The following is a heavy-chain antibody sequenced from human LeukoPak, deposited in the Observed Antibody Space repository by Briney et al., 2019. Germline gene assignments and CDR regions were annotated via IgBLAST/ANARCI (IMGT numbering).Heavy chain of an antibody. CDR2: IRHDGSNK. CDR1: GFTFSSYA. CDR3: ARVHKVRGVIIRRSGNWFDP. Sequence: GGSLRLSCAASGFTFSSYAMSWVRQAPGKGLEWVAFIRHDGSNKYYADSVKGRCTISRDNSKKTVYLQMNSLRTEDTAVYYCARVHKVRGVIIRRSGNWFDPWGQGTLVTVSS. J-gene: IGHJ5*02. V-gene: IGHV3-30*02. D-gene: IGHD3-10*01.